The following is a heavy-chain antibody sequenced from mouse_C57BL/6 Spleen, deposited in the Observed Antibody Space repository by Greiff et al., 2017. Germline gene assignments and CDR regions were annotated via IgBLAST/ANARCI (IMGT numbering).Heavy chain of an antibody. CDR2: IDPNSGGT. CDR3: ARDYNGSSYDAMDY. V-gene: IGHV1-72*01. Sequence: QVLLLQPGAELVKPGASVKLSCKASGYTFTSYWMHWVKQRPGRSLEWIGKIDPNSGGTKYTEKFKGKATLTVDKPSNTAYLQLSRLPSEDYAVDYCARDYNGSSYDAMDYWGQGTSVTVSS. D-gene: IGHD1-1*01. CDR1: GYTFTSYW. J-gene: IGHJ4*01.